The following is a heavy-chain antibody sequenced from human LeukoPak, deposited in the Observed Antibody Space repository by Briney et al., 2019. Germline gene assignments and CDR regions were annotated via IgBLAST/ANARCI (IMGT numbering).Heavy chain of an antibody. CDR3: ATLTIFGVARHRDSDY. V-gene: IGHV3-23*01. Sequence: GGSLRLSCAASGFTFSSYWMSWVRQAPGKGLEWVSAISGSGGSTYHADSVKGRFTISRDNSKNTLYLQMNSLRAEDTAIYYCATLTIFGVARHRDSDYWGQGTLVTVSS. J-gene: IGHJ4*02. CDR2: ISGSGGST. D-gene: IGHD3-3*01. CDR1: GFTFSSYW.